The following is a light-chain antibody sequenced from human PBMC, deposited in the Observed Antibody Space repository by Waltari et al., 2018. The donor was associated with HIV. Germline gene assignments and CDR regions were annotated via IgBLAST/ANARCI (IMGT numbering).Light chain of an antibody. V-gene: IGLV1-47*01. CDR1: SSNIGYNY. J-gene: IGLJ3*02. CDR2: RNN. CDR3: AAWDDSLSGWV. Sequence: QSVLPQPPSASGTPGQRVTMSCSGASSNIGYNYVYWYQHLPGTAPKLLIYRNNQRPSGVPDRFSGSKSGTSASLAISGLRSEDEADYYCAAWDDSLSGWVFGGGTKLTVL.